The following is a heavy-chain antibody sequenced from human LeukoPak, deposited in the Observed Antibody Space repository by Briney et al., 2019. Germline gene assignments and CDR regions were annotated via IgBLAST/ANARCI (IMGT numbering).Heavy chain of an antibody. V-gene: IGHV1-8*03. D-gene: IGHD3-10*01. J-gene: IGHJ4*02. Sequence: ASVKVSCKASGYTFTSYDINWVRQATGQGLEWMGWMNPNSGNTGYAQEFQGRVTITRNTSVSTAYMELSSLRAEDTAVYYCARGQANRLLWVGELLSNINPFDYWGQGTLVTVSS. CDR1: GYTFTSYD. CDR3: ARGQANRLLWVGELLSNINPFDY. CDR2: MNPNSGNT.